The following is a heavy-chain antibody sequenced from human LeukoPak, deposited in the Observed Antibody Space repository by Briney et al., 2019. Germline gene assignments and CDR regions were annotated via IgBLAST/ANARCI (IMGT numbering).Heavy chain of an antibody. CDR3: ARGGVVVAATHYYFDY. V-gene: IGHV1-8*03. Sequence: ASVKVSCKASGYTFTGYYMHWVRQAPGQGLEWMGWMNPNSGNTGYAQKFQGRVTITRNTSISTAYMELSSLRSEDTAVYYCARGGVVVAATHYYFDYWGQGTLVTVSS. CDR1: GYTFTGYY. J-gene: IGHJ4*02. D-gene: IGHD2-15*01. CDR2: MNPNSGNT.